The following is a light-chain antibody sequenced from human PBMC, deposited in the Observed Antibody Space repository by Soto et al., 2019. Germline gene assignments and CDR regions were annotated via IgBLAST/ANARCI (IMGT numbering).Light chain of an antibody. CDR2: EVS. CDR1: SSDVGGYNY. J-gene: IGLJ2*01. Sequence: QSALTQPPSASGSPGQSVTISCTGSSSDVGGYNYVSWYQQHPGKAPKLMIYEVSKRPSGVPDRLSGSKSGNTASLTISGLQAEDEADYYCSSYTSSSTQVVFGGGTKLTVL. CDR3: SSYTSSSTQVV. V-gene: IGLV2-8*01.